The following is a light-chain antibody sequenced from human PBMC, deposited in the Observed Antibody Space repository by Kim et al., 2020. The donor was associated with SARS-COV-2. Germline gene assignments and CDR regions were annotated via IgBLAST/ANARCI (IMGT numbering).Light chain of an antibody. Sequence: LSPGERATPSCRASQSFSTYLAWYQQRSGQAPRVLIYDASNRATVIPARFSGSGSGTDFTLTISSLQPEDFAVYYCQQRSSWPLTFGGGTKVEIK. CDR3: QQRSSWPLT. V-gene: IGKV3-11*01. CDR2: DAS. J-gene: IGKJ4*01. CDR1: QSFSTY.